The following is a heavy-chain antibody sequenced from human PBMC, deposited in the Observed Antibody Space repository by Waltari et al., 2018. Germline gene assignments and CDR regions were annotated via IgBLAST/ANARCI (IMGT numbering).Heavy chain of an antibody. Sequence: EVQLVQSGAEVKKPGATVKISCKASGYTVIAYSMHWVQQAPGKGLEWVGRIEPEDGETVYAEKFQGRVTITADTSTDTSYLELSSLRSDDTAVYYCAPLPGGSGQTFDYWGQGTLLTVSS. CDR3: APLPGGSGQTFDY. J-gene: IGHJ4*02. V-gene: IGHV1-69-2*01. D-gene: IGHD3-10*01. CDR1: GYTVIAYS. CDR2: IEPEDGET.